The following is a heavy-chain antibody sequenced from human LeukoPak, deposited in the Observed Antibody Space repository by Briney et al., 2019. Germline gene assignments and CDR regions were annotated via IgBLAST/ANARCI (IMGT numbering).Heavy chain of an antibody. D-gene: IGHD3-22*01. CDR3: VRDPAYYYDSSGLHYLDN. CDR1: GYTFTSYG. J-gene: IGHJ4*02. V-gene: IGHV1-18*01. CDR2: ISGYNGNT. Sequence: ASVKVSCKASGYTFTSYGISWVRQAPGQGLEWMGWISGYNGNTNYAQKLQGRVTMTTDTSTSTAYMELRSLRSDDTAVYYCVRDPAYYYDSSGLHYLDNWGQGTLVTVSS.